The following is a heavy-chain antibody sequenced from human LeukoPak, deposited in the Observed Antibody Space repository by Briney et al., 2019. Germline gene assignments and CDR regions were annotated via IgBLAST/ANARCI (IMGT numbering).Heavy chain of an antibody. CDR3: ARDSEISSTGY. J-gene: IGHJ4*02. V-gene: IGHV3-11*01. CDR2: ISSSGSTI. D-gene: IGHD2-2*01. CDR1: GFTFSDYY. Sequence: GGSLRLSCAASGFTFSDYYMSWVRQAPGRGMEWVSYISSSGSTIYYADSVKGRFTISRDNAKNSLYLQMNSLRAEDTAVYYCARDSEISSTGYWGQGTLVTVSS.